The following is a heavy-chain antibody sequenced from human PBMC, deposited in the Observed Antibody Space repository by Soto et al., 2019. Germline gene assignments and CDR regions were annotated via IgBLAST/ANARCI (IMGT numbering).Heavy chain of an antibody. CDR2: IKSKTDGGTT. CDR3: TTFLVAARPARVSY. D-gene: IGHD6-6*01. Sequence: PGGSLRLSCAASGFTFSNAWMSWVRQAPGKGLEWVGRIKSKTDGGTTDYAAPVKGRFTISRDDSKNTLYLQMNSLKTEDTAVYYCTTFLVAARPARVSYWGQGTLVTSPQ. J-gene: IGHJ4*02. V-gene: IGHV3-15*01. CDR1: GFTFSNAW.